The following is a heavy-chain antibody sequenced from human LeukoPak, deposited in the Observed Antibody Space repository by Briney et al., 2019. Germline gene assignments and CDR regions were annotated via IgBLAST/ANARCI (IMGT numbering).Heavy chain of an antibody. CDR2: IWYDGYYK. CDR3: TREALAAAIPFDY. Sequence: GGSLRLSCATSGFSFSDYGMHWVRQAPGKGLEWVAVIWYDGYYKYYADSVKGRFTISRDNSKNTLYLQMNSLRAEDTAVYYCTREALAAAIPFDYWGQGTLVTVSS. V-gene: IGHV3-33*01. D-gene: IGHD6-13*01. J-gene: IGHJ4*02. CDR1: GFSFSDYG.